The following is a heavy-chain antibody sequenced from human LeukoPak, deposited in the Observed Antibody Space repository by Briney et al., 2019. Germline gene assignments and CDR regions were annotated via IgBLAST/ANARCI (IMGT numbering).Heavy chain of an antibody. CDR2: ISYDGSNK. Sequence: GGSLRLSCAASGFTFSSYGMHWVRQAPGKGLEWVAVISYDGSNKYYADSVKGRFTISRDNSKSTPYLQMDSLRGDDTAVYYCAKGSAASRPYYFDYWGQGALVTVSS. D-gene: IGHD6-6*01. CDR3: AKGSAASRPYYFDY. V-gene: IGHV3-30*18. CDR1: GFTFSSYG. J-gene: IGHJ4*02.